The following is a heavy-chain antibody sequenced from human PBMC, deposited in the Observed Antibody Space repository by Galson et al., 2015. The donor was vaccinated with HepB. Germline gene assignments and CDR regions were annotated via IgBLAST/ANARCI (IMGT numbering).Heavy chain of an antibody. J-gene: IGHJ2*01. CDR1: GFTVSSNY. Sequence: SLRLSCAASGFTVSSNYMSWVRQAPGKGLEWVSVIYSGGSTYYADSVKGRFTISRDNSKNTLYLQMNSLRAEDTAVYYCARDQWGTTVVTGYFDLWGRGTLVTVSS. CDR2: IYSGGST. V-gene: IGHV3-66*01. D-gene: IGHD4-23*01. CDR3: ARDQWGTTVVTGYFDL.